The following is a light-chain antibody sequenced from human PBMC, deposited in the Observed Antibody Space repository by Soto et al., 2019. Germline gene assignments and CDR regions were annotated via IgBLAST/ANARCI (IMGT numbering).Light chain of an antibody. V-gene: IGLV2-8*01. J-gene: IGLJ1*01. CDR1: SSDVGAYNF. CDR3: AAWDDSLSGGV. CDR2: SND. Sequence: QSALTQPPSASGSPGQSVTISCTGTSSDVGAYNFVSWFQQHPGKAPKLLIHSNDERPSGVPDRFSGSKSGTSASLAISGLRSEDEAEYYCAAWDDSLSGGVFGTGTKVTVL.